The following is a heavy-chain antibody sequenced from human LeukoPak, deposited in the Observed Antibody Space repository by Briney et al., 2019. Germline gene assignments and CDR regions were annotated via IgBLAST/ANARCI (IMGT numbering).Heavy chain of an antibody. CDR1: GLTFSNSW. D-gene: IGHD6-13*01. V-gene: IGHV3-74*01. CDR2: MYGDMRDI. J-gene: IGHJ4*02. CDR3: ARGSQQPYY. Sequence: QPGGSLRLSCEASGLTFSNSWMHWVRQIPGKGLVWVSRMYGDMRDISYADSVKGRFTISRDNAKNSLYLQMNSLRADDTAVYYCARGSQQPYYWGQGTLVTVSS.